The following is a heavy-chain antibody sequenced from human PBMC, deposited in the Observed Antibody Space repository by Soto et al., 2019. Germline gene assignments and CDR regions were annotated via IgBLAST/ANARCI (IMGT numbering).Heavy chain of an antibody. CDR2: ISSGSTNI. Sequence: ESGGGLVKPGGSLRLSRAASGFTFSDFYMSWIRQAPGKGLEWISYISSGSTNIFYADSVKGRFTVSRDNAKNSVYLQMDSLRAEDTAVYYCARDRNAAGSDYWGQGTLVTVSS. D-gene: IGHD1-1*01. CDR1: GFTFSDFY. CDR3: ARDRNAAGSDY. V-gene: IGHV3-11*01. J-gene: IGHJ4*02.